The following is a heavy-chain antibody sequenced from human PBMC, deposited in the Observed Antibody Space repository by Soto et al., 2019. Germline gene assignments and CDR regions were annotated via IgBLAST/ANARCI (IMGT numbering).Heavy chain of an antibody. CDR3: AVSIGARYFDY. D-gene: IGHD6-6*01. CDR2: IYHTGST. Sequence: SETLSLTWTVSGGSMSRGDYCWSWIRQPPGKGLEWIGFIYHTGSTYYNPSLKSRVTISVDTSKNQFSLKLSSVTAADTAVYYCAVSIGARYFDYWGQGTLVTVSS. J-gene: IGHJ4*02. V-gene: IGHV4-30-4*01. CDR1: GGSMSRGDYC.